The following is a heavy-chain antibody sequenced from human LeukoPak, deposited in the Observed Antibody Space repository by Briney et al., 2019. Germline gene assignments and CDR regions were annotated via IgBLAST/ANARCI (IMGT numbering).Heavy chain of an antibody. Sequence: PSETLSLTCNVSGGSISSYYWSWIRQPPGKGLEWIGTMYHSGSTYYNPSLKSRVTISVDTSKNQFSLKLSSVTAADTAVYYCARHTMVRGVRYWGQGTLVTVSS. CDR1: GGSISSYY. CDR3: ARHTMVRGVRY. D-gene: IGHD3-10*01. CDR2: MYHSGST. V-gene: IGHV4-59*08. J-gene: IGHJ4*02.